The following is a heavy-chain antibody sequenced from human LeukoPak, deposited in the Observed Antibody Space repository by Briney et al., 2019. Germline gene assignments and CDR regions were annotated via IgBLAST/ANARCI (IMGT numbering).Heavy chain of an antibody. Sequence: GGSLRLSCAASGFTFSDAWMSWVRQAPGMGLEWVAIINQDGSERYYVDSVKGRFTVSRDSAKNSLYLQMNSLRVEDTAVYYCARDKITGASTNDYWGQGTLVTVSS. J-gene: IGHJ4*02. D-gene: IGHD1-14*01. V-gene: IGHV3-7*01. CDR1: GFTFSDAW. CDR3: ARDKITGASTNDY. CDR2: INQDGSER.